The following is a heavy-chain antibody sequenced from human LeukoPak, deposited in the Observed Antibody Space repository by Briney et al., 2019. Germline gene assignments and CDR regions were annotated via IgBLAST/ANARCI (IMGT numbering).Heavy chain of an antibody. CDR3: ARRWSLDL. CDR2: VYPNGRT. Sequence: GGSLRVSCSASGFSVSGNYMNWVRQAPGQGPEWVPVVYPNGRTYYADSVKDRFTVARDNFRNTLYLQMDSLRVEDTALYYCARRWSLDLWGRGTLVTVSS. V-gene: IGHV3-66*04. CDR1: GFSVSGNY. J-gene: IGHJ2*01.